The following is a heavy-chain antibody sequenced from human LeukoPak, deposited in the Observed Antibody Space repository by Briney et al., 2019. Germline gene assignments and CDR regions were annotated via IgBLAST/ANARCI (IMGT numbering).Heavy chain of an antibody. V-gene: IGHV3-64D*06. CDR1: GFTFSSYA. CDR3: VKDRILAAAGYYFDY. CDR2: ISSNGGST. J-gene: IGHJ4*02. D-gene: IGHD6-13*01. Sequence: GGSLRLSCSASGFTFSSYAMHWARQAPGKGLEYVSAISSNGGSTYYADSVKGRFTISRDNSKNTLYLQMSSLRAEDTAVYYCVKDRILAAAGYYFDYWGQGTLVTVSS.